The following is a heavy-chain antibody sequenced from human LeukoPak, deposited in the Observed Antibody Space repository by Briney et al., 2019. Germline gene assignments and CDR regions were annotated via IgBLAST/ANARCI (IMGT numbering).Heavy chain of an antibody. Sequence: GGSLRLSCAASGFTLSSYSMNWVRQAPGKGLEWVSYISSSSNTIYYADSVKGRFTIYRDNSKNTLYLQMNSLRAEDTAVYYCAKDDLYYYDSSGSHTPFDYWGQGTLVTVSS. D-gene: IGHD3-22*01. CDR1: GFTLSSYS. CDR3: AKDDLYYYDSSGSHTPFDY. J-gene: IGHJ4*02. CDR2: ISSSSNTI. V-gene: IGHV3-48*01.